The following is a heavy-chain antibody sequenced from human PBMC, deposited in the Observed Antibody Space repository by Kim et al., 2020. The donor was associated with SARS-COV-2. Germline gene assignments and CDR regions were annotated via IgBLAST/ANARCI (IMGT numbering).Heavy chain of an antibody. Sequence: SLKSRVTISVDTSKNQFSLKLSSVTAADTAVYYCARDRNHYGSGPDAFDIWGQGTMVTVSS. D-gene: IGHD3-10*01. V-gene: IGHV4-31*02. J-gene: IGHJ3*02. CDR3: ARDRNHYGSGPDAFDI.